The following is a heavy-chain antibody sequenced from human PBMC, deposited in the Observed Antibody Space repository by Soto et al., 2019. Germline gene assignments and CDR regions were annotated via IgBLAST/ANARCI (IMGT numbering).Heavy chain of an antibody. CDR3: AREEVVGYCSSTSCRKSFDP. D-gene: IGHD2-2*03. CDR2: INAGNGNT. V-gene: IGHV1-3*01. CDR1: GYTFTSYA. J-gene: IGHJ5*02. Sequence: QVLLVQSGAEVKKPGASVKVSCKASGYTFTSYAMHWVRQAPGQRLEWMGWINAGNGNTKYSQKFQGRVTITRDTSASKAYMELSSLRSEDTAVYYCAREEVVGYCSSTSCRKSFDPWGQGTLVTVSS.